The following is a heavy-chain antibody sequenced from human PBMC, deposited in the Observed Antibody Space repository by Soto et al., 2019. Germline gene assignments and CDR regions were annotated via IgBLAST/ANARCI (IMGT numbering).Heavy chain of an antibody. V-gene: IGHV1-2*04. Sequence: GASVNVSCKASGYTFTGYHIYWVRQAPGQGLEWLGRINPNSGGTYSAQKFQGWVTMTTDTSISTAYLDLGRLTPDDTAVYYCARGVPTDCSNGVCAHNYYFEMDVWGQGTTVTVSS. CDR3: ARGVPTDCSNGVCAHNYYFEMDV. CDR2: INPNSGGT. CDR1: GYTFTGYH. J-gene: IGHJ6*02. D-gene: IGHD2-8*01.